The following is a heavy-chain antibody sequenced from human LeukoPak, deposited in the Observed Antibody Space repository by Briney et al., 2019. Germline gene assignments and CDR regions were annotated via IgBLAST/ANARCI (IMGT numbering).Heavy chain of an antibody. J-gene: IGHJ4*02. CDR1: GGSFSGYY. D-gene: IGHD6-6*01. V-gene: IGHV4-34*01. CDR2: INYWGST. Sequence: SETLSLTCAVYGGSFSGYYWSWIRQPPGRGREWIGEINYWGSTNYNPSLKSRVTISVDTSKNQFSLKLSSVAAADTAVYYCAREKKVRRASIAARPSLFYYFDYWGQGTLVTVSS. CDR3: AREKKVRRASIAARPSLFYYFDY.